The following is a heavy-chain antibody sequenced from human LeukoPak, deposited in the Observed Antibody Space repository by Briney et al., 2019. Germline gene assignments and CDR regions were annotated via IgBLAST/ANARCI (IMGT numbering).Heavy chain of an antibody. D-gene: IGHD2-21*01. V-gene: IGHV5-51*01. J-gene: IGHJ5*02. CDR1: GYSFTSYW. CDR2: IYPGDSDT. CDR3: ARQGIPLIPKRPWFDP. Sequence: GESLKISCKGSGYSFTSYWIGWVRQMPGKGLEWMGIIYPGDSDTRYSPSFQGQVTISADKSISTAYLQWSSLKASDTAMYHCARQGIPLIPKRPWFDPWGQGTLVTVSS.